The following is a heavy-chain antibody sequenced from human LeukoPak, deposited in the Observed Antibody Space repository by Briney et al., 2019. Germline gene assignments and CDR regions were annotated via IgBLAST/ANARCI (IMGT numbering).Heavy chain of an antibody. D-gene: IGHD1-20*01. J-gene: IGHJ4*02. Sequence: GGSLRLFCAVSRLTFRIYNMNWARHAPGEGLEWLSSISSSSSYIYYADSVKGRFTISRDNAKNSLYLQMNSLRAEDTAVYYCARDPRITGTTYYFDYWGQGTLVTVSS. CDR1: RLTFRIYN. CDR2: ISSSSSYI. V-gene: IGHV3-21*01. CDR3: ARDPRITGTTYYFDY.